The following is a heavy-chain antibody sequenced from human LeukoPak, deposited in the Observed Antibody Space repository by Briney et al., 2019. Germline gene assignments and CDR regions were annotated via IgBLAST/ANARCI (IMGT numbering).Heavy chain of an antibody. D-gene: IGHD2-21*02. CDR1: GFTFSSYA. J-gene: IGHJ2*01. V-gene: IGHV3-23*01. CDR2: ISGSGGST. Sequence: GGSLRLSCAASGFTFSSYAMSWVRRAPGKGLEWVSAISGSGGSTYYADSVKGRFTISRDNSKNTLYLQMNSLRAEDTAVYYCAKDHSPYCGGDCYPHWYFDLWGRGTLVTVSS. CDR3: AKDHSPYCGGDCYPHWYFDL.